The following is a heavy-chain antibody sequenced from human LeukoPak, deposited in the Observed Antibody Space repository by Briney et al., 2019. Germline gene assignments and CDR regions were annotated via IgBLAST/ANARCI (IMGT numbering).Heavy chain of an antibody. D-gene: IGHD3-10*01. CDR2: IYYSGST. CDR3: ARAGWYYYGSGSYYEEGVFDY. Sequence: SETLSLTCTVSGGSISSYYWSWIRQPPGKGLEWIGYIYYSGSTNYNPSLKSRVTISVDTSKNQFSLKLSSVTAADTAVYYCARAGWYYYGSGSYYEEGVFDYWGQGTLVTVSS. CDR1: GGSISSYY. V-gene: IGHV4-59*01. J-gene: IGHJ4*02.